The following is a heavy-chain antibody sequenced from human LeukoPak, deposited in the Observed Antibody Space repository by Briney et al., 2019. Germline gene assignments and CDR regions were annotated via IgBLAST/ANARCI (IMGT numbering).Heavy chain of an antibody. V-gene: IGHV4-59*11. CDR2: IYYSGST. CDR3: ARDSSSWYGYYYYYMDV. CDR1: GGSISSHY. J-gene: IGHJ6*03. D-gene: IGHD6-13*01. Sequence: SETLSLTCTVSGGSISSHYWSWIRQPPGKGLERIGYIYYSGSTNYNPSLKSRVTISVDTSKNQFSLKLSSVTAADTAVYYCARDSSSWYGYYYYYMDVWGKGTTVTVSS.